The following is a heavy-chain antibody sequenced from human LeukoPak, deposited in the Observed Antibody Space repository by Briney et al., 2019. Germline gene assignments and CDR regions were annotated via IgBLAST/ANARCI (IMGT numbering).Heavy chain of an antibody. V-gene: IGHV3-23*01. CDR3: AKDRRWLSHDY. CDR2: ISGSGSST. D-gene: IGHD3-22*01. Sequence: GGTLRLSCAASGFTFRSYGMSWVRQAPGKGLEWVSGISGSGSSTYYADSVKGRFTISRDNSKNTLYLQMNSLKAEDTAVYYCAKDRRWLSHDYWGQGTLVTVSS. J-gene: IGHJ4*02. CDR1: GFTFRSYG.